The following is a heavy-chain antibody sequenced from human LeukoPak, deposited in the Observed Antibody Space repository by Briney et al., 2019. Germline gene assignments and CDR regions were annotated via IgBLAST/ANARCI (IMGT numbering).Heavy chain of an antibody. V-gene: IGHV1-3*01. J-gene: IGHJ4*02. CDR3: ARGYYYDSSGYYYPPLNY. CDR1: GYTFTSYG. D-gene: IGHD3-22*01. Sequence: ASVKVSCKASGYTFTSYGISWVRQAPGQGLEWMGWINAGNGNTKYSQKFQGRVTITRDTSASTAYMELSSLRSEDTAVYYCARGYYYDSSGYYYPPLNYWGQGTLVTVSS. CDR2: INAGNGNT.